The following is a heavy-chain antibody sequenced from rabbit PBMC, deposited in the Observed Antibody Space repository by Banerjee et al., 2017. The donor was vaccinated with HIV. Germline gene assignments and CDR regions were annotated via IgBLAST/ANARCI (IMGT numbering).Heavy chain of an antibody. CDR2: IYAGSSGST. D-gene: IGHD6-1*01. CDR3: AGGFAYAINGIKL. V-gene: IGHV1S45*01. Sequence: QEQLVESGGGLVQPGGSLKLFCVASGFDFSSYGVGWVRQAPGKGLEWIACIYAGSSGSTHYASWANGRFTISKTSPTTVTLQMTSLTAADTATYFCAGGFAYAINGIKLWGQGTLVTVS. CDR1: GFDFSSYG. J-gene: IGHJ4*01.